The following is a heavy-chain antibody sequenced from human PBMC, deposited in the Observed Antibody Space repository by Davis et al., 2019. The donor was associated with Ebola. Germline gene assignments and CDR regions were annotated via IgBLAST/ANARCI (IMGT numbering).Heavy chain of an antibody. D-gene: IGHD2-15*01. Sequence: MPSETLSLTCTVSGGSISSSSYYWGWIRQPPGKGLEWIGSIYYSGSTYYNPSLKSRVTISVDTSKNQFSLKLSSVTAADTAIYYCARRSAPSWSPENWFDPWGQGTLVTVSS. J-gene: IGHJ5*02. CDR1: GGSISSSSYY. CDR2: IYYSGST. CDR3: ARRSAPSWSPENWFDP. V-gene: IGHV4-39*07.